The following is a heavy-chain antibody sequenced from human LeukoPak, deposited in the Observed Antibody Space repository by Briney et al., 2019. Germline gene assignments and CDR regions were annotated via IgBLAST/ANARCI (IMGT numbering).Heavy chain of an antibody. CDR1: GFTVSSNY. D-gene: IGHD3-22*01. V-gene: IGHV3-53*01. CDR3: ARDGYYYDSSGSDY. CDR2: IYSGGST. Sequence: GGSLRLSRAASGFTVSSNYMSWVRQAPGKGLEWVSVIYSGGSTYYADSVKGRFTISRDNSKNTPYLQMNSLRAEDTAVYYCARDGYYYDSSGSDYWGQGTLVTVSS. J-gene: IGHJ4*02.